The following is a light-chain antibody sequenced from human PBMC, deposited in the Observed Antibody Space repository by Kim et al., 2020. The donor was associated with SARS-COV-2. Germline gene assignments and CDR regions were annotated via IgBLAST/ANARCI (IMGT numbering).Light chain of an antibody. CDR1: NSDVGDYNY. CDR2: EVN. V-gene: IGLV2-8*01. CDR3: SSYGDNNNVL. Sequence: QSALTQPPSASGSPGQSVTISCTGTNSDVGDYNYVSWYQQHPGKAPKLMIYEVNKRPSGVPDRFSGSKSGHTASLTVSGLHAEDEADYYCSSYGDNNNVLFGGGTQLTVL. J-gene: IGLJ2*01.